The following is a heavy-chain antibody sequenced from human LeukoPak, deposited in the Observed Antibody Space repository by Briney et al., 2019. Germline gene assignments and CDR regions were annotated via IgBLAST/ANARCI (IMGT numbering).Heavy chain of an antibody. J-gene: IGHJ3*02. CDR2: IKQDGSEK. D-gene: IGHD3-16*01. CDR1: GFTFSSYW. Sequence: PGGSLRLSCAASGFTFSSYWMSWVRQAPGKGLEWVANIKQDGSEKYYVDSVKGRFTISRDNAKNSLYLQMNSLRAEDTAVYYCARDESMITFGGGDAFDIWGQGTMVTVSS. V-gene: IGHV3-7*01. CDR3: ARDESMITFGGGDAFDI.